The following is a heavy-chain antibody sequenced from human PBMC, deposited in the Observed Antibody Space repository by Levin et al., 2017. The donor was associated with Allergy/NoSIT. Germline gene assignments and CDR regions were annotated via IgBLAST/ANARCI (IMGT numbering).Heavy chain of an antibody. D-gene: IGHD2-15*01. V-gene: IGHV3-23*01. J-gene: IGHJ4*02. CDR1: GFTFSTYG. Sequence: PGGSLRLSCAASGFTFSTYGMSWVRQAPGKGLEWVSGISGSGGSTNYADSVKGRFTISRDNSKNTLYLQMNSLRVEDTAIFYCAKGYRFCSGGTCYGYYFDYWGQGTLVTVSS. CDR2: ISGSGGST. CDR3: AKGYRFCSGGTCYGYYFDY.